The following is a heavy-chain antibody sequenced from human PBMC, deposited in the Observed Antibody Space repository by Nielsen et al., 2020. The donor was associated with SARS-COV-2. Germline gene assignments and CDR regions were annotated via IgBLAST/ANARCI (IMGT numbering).Heavy chain of an antibody. D-gene: IGHD2-15*01. J-gene: IGHJ4*02. Sequence: GGSLRLSSTGSGFTFSDYSMNWVRQAPGKGLEWAASISGDSNYIFYSELVKGRFTMSRDNGKNSLYLQMNTLRSEDTALYYCTRGFYSQSDYWGQGTLVTVSS. CDR1: GFTFSDYS. CDR3: TRGFYSQSDY. V-gene: IGHV3-21*01. CDR2: ISGDSNYI.